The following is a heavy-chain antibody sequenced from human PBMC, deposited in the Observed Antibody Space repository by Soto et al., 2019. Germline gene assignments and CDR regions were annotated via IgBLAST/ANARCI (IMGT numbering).Heavy chain of an antibody. D-gene: IGHD3-3*01. J-gene: IGHJ6*02. V-gene: IGHV3-15*04. CDR2: IEARSDGGTT. CDR3: TSRLSIFYAMDV. Sequence: GGSLRLSCAGSGFTFKDAWMAWVRQAPGKGLEWVGHIEARSDGGTTDLAAPVRGRFSISRDDSSKIVYLQMNSVKSEDSGVYYCTSRLSIFYAMDVWGPGTTVTVSS. CDR1: GFTFKDAW.